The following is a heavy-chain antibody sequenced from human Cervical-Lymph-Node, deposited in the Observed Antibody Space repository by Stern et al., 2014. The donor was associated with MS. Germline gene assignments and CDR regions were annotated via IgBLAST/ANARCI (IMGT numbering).Heavy chain of an antibody. CDR3: GRGGSWLDY. CDR1: GGSISSHY. Sequence: QVQLQESGPGLVKPSETLSLTCTVSGGSISSHYWSWIRQPPGKGLEWIGYIYYSGSTNYNPSLKSRVTISVDTSKNQFSLRLSSVTAADTAVYYCGRGGSWLDYWGQGTQVTVSS. D-gene: IGHD6-13*01. V-gene: IGHV4-59*11. CDR2: IYYSGST. J-gene: IGHJ4*02.